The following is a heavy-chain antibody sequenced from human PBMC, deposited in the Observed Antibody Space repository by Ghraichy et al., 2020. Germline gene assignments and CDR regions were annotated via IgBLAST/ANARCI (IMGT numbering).Heavy chain of an antibody. J-gene: IGHJ4*02. CDR1: GGSFSGYY. CDR2: INHSGST. V-gene: IGHV4-34*01. Sequence: SETLSLTCAVYGGSFSGYYWSWIRQPPGKGLEWIGEINHSGSTNYNPSLKSRVTISVDTSKNQFSLKLSSVTAADTAVYYCARRGLVTMVRGASAPPDYWGQGTLVTVSS. CDR3: ARRGLVTMVRGASAPPDY. D-gene: IGHD3-10*01.